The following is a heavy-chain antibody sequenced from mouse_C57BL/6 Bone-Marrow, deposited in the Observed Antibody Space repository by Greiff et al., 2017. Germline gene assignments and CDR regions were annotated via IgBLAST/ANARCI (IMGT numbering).Heavy chain of an antibody. CDR3: ARRDSNYPYYYAMDY. CDR1: GYSFTDYN. J-gene: IGHJ4*01. CDR2: INPNSGTT. D-gene: IGHD2-5*01. Sequence: EVQLQESGPELVKPGASVKISCKASGYSFTDYNMNWVKQSNGKSLEWIGVINPNSGTTSYNQKFKGKATLTVDQSSSTAYMQLNSLTSEDSAVYYCARRDSNYPYYYAMDYWGQGTSVTVSS. V-gene: IGHV1-39*01.